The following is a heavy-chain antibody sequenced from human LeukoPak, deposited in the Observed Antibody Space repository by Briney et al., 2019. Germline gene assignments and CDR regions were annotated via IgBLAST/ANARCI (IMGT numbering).Heavy chain of an antibody. CDR1: GFTFSSYA. CDR2: ISGSGGST. Sequence: PGGSLRLSCVASGFTFSSYAMSWVRQAPGKGLEWVSAISGSGGSTYYADSVKGRFTISRDNSKNTLYLQMNSLRAEDTAVYYCASHRSGNYPNSNFDYWGQGTLVTVSS. CDR3: ASHRSGNYPNSNFDY. D-gene: IGHD1-26*01. J-gene: IGHJ4*02. V-gene: IGHV3-23*01.